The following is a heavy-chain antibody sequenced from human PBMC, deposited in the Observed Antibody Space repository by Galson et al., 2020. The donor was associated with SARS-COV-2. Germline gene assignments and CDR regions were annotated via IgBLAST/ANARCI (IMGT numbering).Heavy chain of an antibody. V-gene: IGHV3-21*06. CDR2: ISRGSTYI. J-gene: IGHJ6*02. CDR1: GFPFISYA. Sequence: GGSLRPSCPASGFPFISYAMTWVRQAPGKGLEWVSSISRGSTYISYADSVKGRFTMSRDNNKNSLYLQMNSLRVEDSDVYYCARLGDMASTPASYFYYGMDVWGQGTTVTVSS. D-gene: IGHD3-16*01. CDR3: ARLGDMASTPASYFYYGMDV.